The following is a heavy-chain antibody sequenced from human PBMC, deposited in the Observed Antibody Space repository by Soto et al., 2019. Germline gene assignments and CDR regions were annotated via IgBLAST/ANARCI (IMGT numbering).Heavy chain of an antibody. V-gene: IGHV4-4*02. Sequence: QVQLQESGPGLVKPSGTLSLTCAVSGGSISSSNWWSWVRQPPGKGLEWIGEIYHSGSTNYNPSLKSRVTISVGKSKHSFSLKLSSVAAADTAVYYCARSTGTTLLDYWGQGTLVTVSS. CDR3: ARSTGTTLLDY. J-gene: IGHJ4*02. CDR2: IYHSGST. D-gene: IGHD1-1*01. CDR1: GGSISSSNW.